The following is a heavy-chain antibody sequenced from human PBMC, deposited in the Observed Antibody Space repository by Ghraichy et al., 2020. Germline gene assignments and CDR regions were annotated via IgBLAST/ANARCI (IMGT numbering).Heavy chain of an antibody. CDR1: GFTFSSYS. J-gene: IGHJ3*01. CDR2: ISSSSSYI. V-gene: IGHV3-21*01. D-gene: IGHD5-18*01. CDR3: ARASSGYTYGNDAFDF. Sequence: GGSLRLSCAVSGFTFSSYSMNWVRQAPGKGQEWVSSISSSSSYIYYADSVKGRFTISRDNAKNSLYLPMNSLRAEDTAVYYCARASSGYTYGNDAFDFWGQGTMVNVSS.